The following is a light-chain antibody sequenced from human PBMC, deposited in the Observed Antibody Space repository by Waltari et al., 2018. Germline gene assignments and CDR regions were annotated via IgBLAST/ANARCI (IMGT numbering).Light chain of an antibody. CDR2: GVT. V-gene: IGLV2-8*01. Sequence: QSALTQPPSASGSPGQSVTISCTGTSSDVGRYDYVSWYQHHPGKAPKLLIYGVTKRPSGGPDRFSGSKSGNTASLTISGLQTDDEAHYYCSSYAGTNNLLFGGGTKVTVI. CDR1: SSDVGRYDY. CDR3: SSYAGTNNLL. J-gene: IGLJ2*01.